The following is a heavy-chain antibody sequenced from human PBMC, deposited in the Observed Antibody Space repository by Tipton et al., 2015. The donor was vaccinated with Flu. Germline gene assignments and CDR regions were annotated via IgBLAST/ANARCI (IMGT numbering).Heavy chain of an antibody. D-gene: IGHD6-19*01. Sequence: TLSLTCTVSGGPISSGSYYWSWIRQPAGKGLEWIGRIYTSGSTNYNPSLKSRVTISVDTSKNQFSLKLSSVTAADTAVYYCARGGQWLDEYFQHWGQGTLVTVSS. CDR2: IYTSGST. CDR1: GGPISSGSYY. J-gene: IGHJ1*01. V-gene: IGHV4-61*02. CDR3: ARGGQWLDEYFQH.